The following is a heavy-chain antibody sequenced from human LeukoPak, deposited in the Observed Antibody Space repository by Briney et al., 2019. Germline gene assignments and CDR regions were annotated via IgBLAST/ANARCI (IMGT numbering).Heavy chain of an antibody. V-gene: IGHV4-59*01. CDR1: GGSISSYY. D-gene: IGHD3-22*01. CDR3: AGGDYYDSSGYWGYYFDY. Sequence: RSSETLSLTCTASGGSISSYYWSWLRQPPGKGLEWIGYIYYSGSTNYNPSLKSRVTISVDTSKNQFSLKLSSVTAADTAVYYCAGGDYYDSSGYWGYYFDYWGQGTLVTVSS. CDR2: IYYSGST. J-gene: IGHJ4*02.